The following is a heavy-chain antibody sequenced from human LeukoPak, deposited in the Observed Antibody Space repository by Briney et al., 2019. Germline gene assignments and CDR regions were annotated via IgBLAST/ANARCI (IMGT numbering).Heavy chain of an antibody. V-gene: IGHV4-39*07. J-gene: IGHJ6*02. CDR1: GGSISSSSYY. D-gene: IGHD3-9*01. CDR2: IYYSGST. Sequence: SETLSLTCTVSGGSISSSSYYWGWIRQPPGKGLEWIGSIYYSGSTYYNPSLKSRVTISVDASKNQFSLKLSSVTAADTAVYYCARVGLRYFPHYYYGMDVWGQGTTVTVSS. CDR3: ARVGLRYFPHYYYGMDV.